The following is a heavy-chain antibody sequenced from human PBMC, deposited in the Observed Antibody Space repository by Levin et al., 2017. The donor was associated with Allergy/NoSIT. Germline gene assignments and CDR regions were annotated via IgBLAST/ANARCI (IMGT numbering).Heavy chain of an antibody. Sequence: GESLKISCAASGFTFSSYAMSWVRQAPGKGLEWVSAISGSGGSTYYADSVKGRFTISRDNSKNTLYLQMNSLRAEDTAVYYCAKDMAKYSYGIPDYYDYGMDGWGQGTTVTVSS. D-gene: IGHD5-18*01. J-gene: IGHJ6*02. CDR3: AKDMAKYSYGIPDYYDYGMDG. V-gene: IGHV3-23*01. CDR1: GFTFSSYA. CDR2: ISGSGGST.